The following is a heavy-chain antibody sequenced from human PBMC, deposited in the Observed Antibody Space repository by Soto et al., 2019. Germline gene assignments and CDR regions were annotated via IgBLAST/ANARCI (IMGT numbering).Heavy chain of an antibody. CDR2: INTDGSTT. D-gene: IGHD3-10*01. CDR1: GFTFSSYW. CDR3: ARGASGNYYLDY. J-gene: IGHJ4*02. Sequence: EVQLVESGGNLVQPGGSLRLSCAASGFTFSSYWIHWVRQSPGKGLLWVSRINTDGSTTNYADSVKGRFTISRDNAKNTLYLQMNSLRAEDTAVYYCARGASGNYYLDYWGQGALVTISS. V-gene: IGHV3-74*01.